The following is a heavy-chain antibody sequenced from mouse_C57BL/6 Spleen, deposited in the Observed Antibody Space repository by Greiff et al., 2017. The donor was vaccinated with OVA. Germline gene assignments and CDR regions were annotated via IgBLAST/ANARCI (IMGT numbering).Heavy chain of an antibody. CDR3: ATLGTTVVGYFDV. CDR1: GFNIKDDY. Sequence: EVQLQQSGAELVRPGASVKLSCTASGFNIKDDYMHWVKQRPEQGLEWIGWIDPENGDTEYASKFQGKATITADTSSNTAYLQLSSLTSEDTAVYYCATLGTTVVGYFDVWGTGTTVTVSS. D-gene: IGHD1-1*01. CDR2: IDPENGDT. J-gene: IGHJ1*03. V-gene: IGHV14-4*01.